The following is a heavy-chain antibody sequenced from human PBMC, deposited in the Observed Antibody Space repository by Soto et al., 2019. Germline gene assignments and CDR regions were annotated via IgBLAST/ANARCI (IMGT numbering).Heavy chain of an antibody. D-gene: IGHD2-2*01. J-gene: IGHJ5*02. CDR3: ERDSTSPSCLSTSCPRGGWFDP. CDR1: GFTFTNFG. CDR2: INPYNSNT. Sequence: QAQLVQSGAEVRKPGASVKVSCKASGFTFTNFGISWVRQAPGQGLEWMGWINPYNSNTRYTQKFQGRVTMTADTSTSTAYLDLTRLSSDDTAMYYCERDSTSPSCLSTSCPRGGWFDPWGQGSLLRVSS. V-gene: IGHV1-18*04.